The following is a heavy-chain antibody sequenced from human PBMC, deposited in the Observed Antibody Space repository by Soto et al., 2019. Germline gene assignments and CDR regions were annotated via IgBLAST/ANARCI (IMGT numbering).Heavy chain of an antibody. V-gene: IGHV3-74*01. CDR1: GFTFSSYW. J-gene: IGHJ6*02. Sequence: GGSLRLSCAASGFTFSSYWMHWVRQAPGKGLVWVSRINSDGSSTSYADSVKGRFTISRDNSKSTLYLQMNSLRAEDTALYYCAKGRSYYYYYGVDVWGQGTTVTVSS. CDR3: AKGRSYYYYYGVDV. CDR2: INSDGSST.